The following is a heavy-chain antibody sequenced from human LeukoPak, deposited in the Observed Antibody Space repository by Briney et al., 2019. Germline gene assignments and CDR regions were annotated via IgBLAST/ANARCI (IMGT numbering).Heavy chain of an antibody. CDR1: GDSISSSSYY. V-gene: IGHV4-39*07. CDR2: IYYSGST. D-gene: IGHD4-23*01. CDR3: ARDYLGGNPDAFDI. J-gene: IGHJ3*02. Sequence: PSETLSLTCTVSGDSISSSSYYWGWIRQPPGKELEWIGSIYYSGSTYYNPSLNSRVTISVDTSKNRFSLKLGSVTAADTAVYYCARDYLGGNPDAFDIWGQGTMVTVSS.